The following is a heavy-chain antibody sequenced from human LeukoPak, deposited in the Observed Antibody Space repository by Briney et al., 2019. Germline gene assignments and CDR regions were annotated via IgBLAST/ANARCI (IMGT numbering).Heavy chain of an antibody. CDR2: ISGSGGIT. CDR1: GLTFSSYA. Sequence: GGSLRFSCAASGLTFSSYAMSWVRQAPGEGLEWVSAISGSGGITYYGDAVKGRFTISRDNSKNTLYLQMNSLRAEDTAVYYCAKGDVLLWFGELPEDYWGQGTLVTVSS. J-gene: IGHJ4*02. V-gene: IGHV3-23*01. D-gene: IGHD3-10*01. CDR3: AKGDVLLWFGELPEDY.